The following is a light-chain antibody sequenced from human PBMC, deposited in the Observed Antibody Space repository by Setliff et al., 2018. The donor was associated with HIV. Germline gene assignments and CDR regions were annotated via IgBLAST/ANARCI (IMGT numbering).Light chain of an antibody. J-gene: IGLJ1*01. CDR3: CSYAGGNTFI. Sequence: QSVLTQPASVSGSPGQSITISCTGTSSDVGGYNYVSWYQQHPGKAPKLVIYEVSNRPSGVSNRFSGSKSGNAASLTISTLQAEDEADYHCCSYAGGNTFIFGTGTKVTVL. CDR2: EVS. V-gene: IGLV2-14*01. CDR1: SSDVGGYNY.